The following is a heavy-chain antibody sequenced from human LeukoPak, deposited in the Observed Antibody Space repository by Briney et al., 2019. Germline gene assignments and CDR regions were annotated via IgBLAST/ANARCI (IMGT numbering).Heavy chain of an antibody. CDR2: ISRSGSTK. CDR1: GFTFSDYN. Sequence: GGSLRLSRAASGFTFSDYNMRWIRQAPGKGLEWVSSISRSGSTKYYADSVKGRFTISRDNAKNSLFLQMNSPRAEDTAVYYCARDVGTWGQGTLVTVSS. V-gene: IGHV3-11*04. D-gene: IGHD7-27*01. J-gene: IGHJ5*02. CDR3: ARDVGT.